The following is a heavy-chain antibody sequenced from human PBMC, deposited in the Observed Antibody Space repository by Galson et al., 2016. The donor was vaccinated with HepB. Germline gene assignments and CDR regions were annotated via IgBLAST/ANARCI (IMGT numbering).Heavy chain of an antibody. J-gene: IGHJ4*02. CDR3: ARDKDYGHFDY. Sequence: SLRLSCAASGFSFGHHSLSWFRQAPGKGLEWVGSIRSKIYGGTVEYAASVRGRITISRDDSKRIAYLQMNSLKTDDTAVYYCARDKDYGHFDYWGQGTLVTVSS. CDR1: GFSFGHHS. D-gene: IGHD4-17*01. V-gene: IGHV3-49*03. CDR2: IRSKIYGGTV.